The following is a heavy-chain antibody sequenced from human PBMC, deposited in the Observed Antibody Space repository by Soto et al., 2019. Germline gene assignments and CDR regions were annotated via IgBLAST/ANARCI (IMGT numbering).Heavy chain of an antibody. J-gene: IGHJ4*02. V-gene: IGHV4-31*03. CDR3: ARRSTVTAYFDY. D-gene: IGHD4-17*01. Sequence: QVQLQESGPGLVKPSQTLSLTCTASGGSISSGGYYWNWIRQHPGKGLEWIGYICCSGSTYYNPSLKSRVTISLDTSKNQFSLKLSSVTAADTAVYYCARRSTVTAYFDYWGQGTLVTVSS. CDR2: ICCSGST. CDR1: GGSISSGGYY.